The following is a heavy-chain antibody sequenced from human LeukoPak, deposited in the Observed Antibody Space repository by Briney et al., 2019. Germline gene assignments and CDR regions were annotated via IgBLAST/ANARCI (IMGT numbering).Heavy chain of an antibody. Sequence: PSGTLSLTCAVSGASLSGYYWTWIRQPPGKGLEWIGEINHSGSTDYNPSLKSRVTISVDTSKNQFSLKLYSVTAADTAVYYCAGGNIAARMGYWGQGTLVTVSS. V-gene: IGHV4-34*01. J-gene: IGHJ4*02. CDR3: AGGNIAARMGY. D-gene: IGHD6-6*01. CDR2: INHSGST. CDR1: GASLSGYY.